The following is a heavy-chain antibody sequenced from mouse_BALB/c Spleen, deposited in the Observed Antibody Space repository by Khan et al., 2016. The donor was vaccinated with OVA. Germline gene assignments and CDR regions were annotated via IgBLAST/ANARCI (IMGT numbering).Heavy chain of an antibody. CDR3: ARVYGGDFDY. D-gene: IGHD1-1*01. Sequence: VQLQQSGPGLVKPSQSLSLTCTVTGYSITSDYAWNWLRQFPGNKLEWMGFISYSGNTKYNPSLKSRFSITRDTSKNQFFLKLNSVTTEDTATYYWARVYGGDFDYWGQGTSLTVSS. J-gene: IGHJ2*02. CDR1: GYSITSDYA. V-gene: IGHV3-2*02. CDR2: ISYSGNT.